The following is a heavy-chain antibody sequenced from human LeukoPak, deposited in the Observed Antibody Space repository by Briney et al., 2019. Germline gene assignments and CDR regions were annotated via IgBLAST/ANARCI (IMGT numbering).Heavy chain of an antibody. V-gene: IGHV3-23*01. CDR2: ISGSGGST. D-gene: IGHD3-22*01. CDR3: AKDRMSRGYYDSSGYYYLNPDFDY. J-gene: IGHJ4*02. CDR1: GFTFSSYA. Sequence: PGGSLRLSCAASGFTFSSYAMSWVRQAPGKGLEWVSAISGSGGSTYYADSVKGRFTISRDNSKNTLYLQMNSLRAEDTAVYYCAKDRMSRGYYDSSGYYYLNPDFDYWGQGTLVTVSS.